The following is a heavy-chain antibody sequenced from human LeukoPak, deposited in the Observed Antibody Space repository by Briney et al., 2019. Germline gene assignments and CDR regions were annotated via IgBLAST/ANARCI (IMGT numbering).Heavy chain of an antibody. J-gene: IGHJ4*02. V-gene: IGHV4-59*01. Sequence: PSETLSLTCTVSGGSISSYFWSWLRQSPEKGLEWIGFIYYTGTANYNPSLKSRVTMSIDTSKNQFSLTMRSVTAADTAVYYCARTVAVSTYRNFDFWGQGTLVTVSS. CDR2: IYYTGTA. CDR1: GGSISSYF. D-gene: IGHD5/OR15-5a*01. CDR3: ARTVAVSTYRNFDF.